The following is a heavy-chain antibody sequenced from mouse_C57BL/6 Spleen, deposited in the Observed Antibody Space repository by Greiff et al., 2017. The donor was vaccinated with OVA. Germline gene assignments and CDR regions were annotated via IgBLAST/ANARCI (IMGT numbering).Heavy chain of an antibody. J-gene: IGHJ2*01. D-gene: IGHD1-1*01. CDR2: IDPSDSET. V-gene: IGHV1-52*01. Sequence: VQLQQPGAELVRPGSSVKLSCKASGYTFTSYWMHWVKQRPIQGLEWIGNIDPSDSETHYNQKFKDKATLTVDKSSSTAYMQLSSLTSEDSAVYYCARDYYYGSSYVDYWGKGTTLTVST. CDR3: ARDYYYGSSYVDY. CDR1: GYTFTSYW.